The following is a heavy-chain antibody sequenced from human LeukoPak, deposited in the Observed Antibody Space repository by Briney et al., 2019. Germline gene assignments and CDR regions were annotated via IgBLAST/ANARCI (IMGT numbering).Heavy chain of an antibody. Sequence: GGSLRLSCAASGITFSNFWMSWVSQAPGKGLEWVSAISPGGEILYYADSVKGRFTISRDNSKDTVSLQMHSLRAEDTATYYCAKDDGWIYFNHWGQGTLVTVSS. J-gene: IGHJ4*02. D-gene: IGHD3-10*01. CDR2: ISPGGEIL. CDR1: GITFSNFW. V-gene: IGHV3-23*01. CDR3: AKDDGWIYFNH.